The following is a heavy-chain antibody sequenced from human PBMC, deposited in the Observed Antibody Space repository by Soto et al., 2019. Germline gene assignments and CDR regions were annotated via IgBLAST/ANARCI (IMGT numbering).Heavy chain of an antibody. J-gene: IGHJ5*02. D-gene: IGHD5-18*01. CDR2: INPSGGST. V-gene: IGHV1-46*01. CDR3: ARDASYSYGSWWFDP. CDR1: GYTFPSYY. Sequence: ASVKVSCKASGYTFPSYYMHWVRQAPGQGLEWMGIINPSGGSTSYAQKFQGRVTTTSDTYTSTVYMELSSLRSEDTAVYYCARDASYSYGSWWFDPWGQGTLVTVSS.